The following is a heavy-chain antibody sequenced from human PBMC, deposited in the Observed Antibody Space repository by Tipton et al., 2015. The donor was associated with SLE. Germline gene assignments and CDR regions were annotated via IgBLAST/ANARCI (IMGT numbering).Heavy chain of an antibody. D-gene: IGHD6-13*01. V-gene: IGHV4-34*01. J-gene: IGHJ5*02. Sequence: TLSLTCAVYGGSFSGYYWSWIRQPPWKGLEWIGEINHSGSTNYNPSLKSRVTISVDTSKNQFSLKLSSVTAADTAVYYCARGPPPQQLVLGWFDPWGQGTLVTVSS. CDR3: ARGPPPQQLVLGWFDP. CDR1: GGSFSGYY. CDR2: INHSGST.